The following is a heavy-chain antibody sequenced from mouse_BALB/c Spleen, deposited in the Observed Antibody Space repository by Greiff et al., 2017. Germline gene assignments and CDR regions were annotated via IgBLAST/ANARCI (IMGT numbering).Heavy chain of an antibody. J-gene: IGHJ3*01. CDR3: ESDGNYVAWLAY. Sequence: DVLLVESGGGLVQPGGSLKLSCAASGFTFSSYGMSWVRQTPDKRLELVATINSNGGSTYYPDSVKGRFTISRDNAKNTLYMQMSSLKSEDSAMYYGESDGNYVAWLAYWGQGTLVTVSA. V-gene: IGHV5-6-3*01. CDR1: GFTFSSYG. CDR2: INSNGGST. D-gene: IGHD2-1*01.